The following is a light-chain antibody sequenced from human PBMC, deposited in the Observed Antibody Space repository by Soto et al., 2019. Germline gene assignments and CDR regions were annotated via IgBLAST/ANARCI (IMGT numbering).Light chain of an antibody. CDR2: GAS. Sequence: VVAQSPATMTLSQGERATLSCRASESVSTNLAWYQQKAGQAPRLLIYGASTRATGIPARFSGSGSGTEFTLTISSLQSEDFAVYYCQQYSIWRTFGQGTKVDI. CDR3: QQYSIWRT. CDR1: ESVSTN. J-gene: IGKJ1*01. V-gene: IGKV3-15*01.